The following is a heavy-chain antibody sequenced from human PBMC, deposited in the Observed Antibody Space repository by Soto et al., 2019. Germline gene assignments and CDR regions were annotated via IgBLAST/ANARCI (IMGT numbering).Heavy chain of an antibody. CDR2: INPSGGST. Sequence: GASVKVSCKASGYTFTSYYMHWVRQAPGQGLEWMGIINPSGGSTSYAQKFQGRVTMTRDTSTSTVYMELSSLRSEDTAVYYCARDDGSGSYRFSYYYYYGMDVWGQGTMVTVSS. J-gene: IGHJ6*02. CDR1: GYTFTSYY. D-gene: IGHD3-10*01. CDR3: ARDDGSGSYRFSYYYYYGMDV. V-gene: IGHV1-46*01.